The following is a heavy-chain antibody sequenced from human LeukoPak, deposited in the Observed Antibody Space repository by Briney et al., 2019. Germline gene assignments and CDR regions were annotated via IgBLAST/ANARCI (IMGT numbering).Heavy chain of an antibody. Sequence: GGSLRLSCAASGFTFSSYWMHWVRQVPGNGLVWVSRISSDGTSTAYADSVKGRFTLSRDNAKNTVYLQMNNLRADDTAVYYCARSREPGRDGDYWGQGTLVTVSS. J-gene: IGHJ4*02. CDR2: ISSDGTST. CDR3: ARSREPGRDGDY. D-gene: IGHD5-24*01. V-gene: IGHV3-74*01. CDR1: GFTFSSYW.